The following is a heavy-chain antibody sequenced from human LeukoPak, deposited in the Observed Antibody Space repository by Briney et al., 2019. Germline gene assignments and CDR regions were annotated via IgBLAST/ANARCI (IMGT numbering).Heavy chain of an antibody. CDR2: IYHSGSA. D-gene: IGHD6-19*01. Sequence: SETLSLTCAVSGGSISSSNWWSWVRQPPGKGLEWIGEIYHSGSANYNPSLKSRVTISVDKSKNQFSLKLSSVTAADTAVYYCARVLSSGWYGGYFDYWGQGTLVTVSS. CDR3: ARVLSSGWYGGYFDY. CDR1: GGSISSSNW. J-gene: IGHJ4*02. V-gene: IGHV4-4*02.